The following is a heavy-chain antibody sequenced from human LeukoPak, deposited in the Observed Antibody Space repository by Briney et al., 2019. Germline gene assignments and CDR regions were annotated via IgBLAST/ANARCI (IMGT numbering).Heavy chain of an antibody. J-gene: IGHJ6*02. CDR3: ARRAYYFYGMDV. CDR1: GYTFTSYW. V-gene: IGHV5-51*01. CDR2: IYPDDSDT. Sequence: GESLKISCHGSGYTFTSYWIAWVRQTPGKGLECMGIIYPDDSDTTYSPSFQGQVTISADKSTSTTYLQWNSLKASDTAMYYCARRAYYFYGMDVWGQGTTVTVSS.